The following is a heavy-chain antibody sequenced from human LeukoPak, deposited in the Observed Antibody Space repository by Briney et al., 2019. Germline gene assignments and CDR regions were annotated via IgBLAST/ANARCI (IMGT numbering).Heavy chain of an antibody. V-gene: IGHV4-59*08. CDR2: VYYSGGA. CDR1: GGSISNYY. Sequence: SETLPLTCTISGGSISNYYWSWIRQPPGKGLEWVGYVYYSGGANYNPSLKSRATISLDTSKKQFSLRLISLTAADTAVYYCARVSPLYDRDGYKVYGMDVWGQGTTVTVSS. D-gene: IGHD3-22*01. CDR3: ARVSPLYDRDGYKVYGMDV. J-gene: IGHJ6*02.